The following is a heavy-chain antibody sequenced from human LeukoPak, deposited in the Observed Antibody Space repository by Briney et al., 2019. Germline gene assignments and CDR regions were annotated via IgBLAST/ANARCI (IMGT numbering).Heavy chain of an antibody. Sequence: GASVKVSCKASGFTLRSYGISWVRQAPGQGPEWMGWVGGYNGKTSYSEKFQGRVSMTTDLSTSTTYMELRSLRSDDTAVYYCAKDLVGYGDYAYYFDTWGQGTLVTVSS. CDR3: AKDLVGYGDYAYYFDT. CDR2: VGGYNGKT. J-gene: IGHJ4*02. V-gene: IGHV1-18*01. CDR1: GFTLRSYG. D-gene: IGHD4-17*01.